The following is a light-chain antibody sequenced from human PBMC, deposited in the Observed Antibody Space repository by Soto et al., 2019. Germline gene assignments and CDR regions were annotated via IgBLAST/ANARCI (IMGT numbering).Light chain of an antibody. V-gene: IGKV1-39*01. J-gene: IGKJ2*01. CDR3: QQTYRIPYT. CDR2: AAS. Sequence: DIQMTQSPSSLSASVGDRVTITCRASQDISDYLNWYQQRPGQAPKHLIYAASNLQSGVPSRFNGSESGTDFTLTISSLQPEDFATFYCQQTYRIPYTFGPGTRVEI. CDR1: QDISDY.